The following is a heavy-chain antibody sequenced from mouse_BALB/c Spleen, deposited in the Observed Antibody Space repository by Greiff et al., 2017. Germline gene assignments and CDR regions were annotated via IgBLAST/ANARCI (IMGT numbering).Heavy chain of an antibody. CDR1: GFTFSDYY. J-gene: IGHJ1*01. Sequence: EVKLMESGGGLVKPGGSLKLSCAASGFTFSDYYMYWVRQTPEKRLEWVATISDGGSYTYYPDSVKGRFTISRDNAKNNLYLQMSSLKSEDTAMYYCARAPGYYGSSYMYFDVWGAGTTVTVSS. CDR2: ISDGGSYT. CDR3: ARAPGYYGSSYMYFDV. V-gene: IGHV5-4*02. D-gene: IGHD1-1*01.